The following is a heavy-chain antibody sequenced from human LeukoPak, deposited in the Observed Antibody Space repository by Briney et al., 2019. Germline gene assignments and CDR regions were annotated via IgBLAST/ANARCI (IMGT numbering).Heavy chain of an antibody. Sequence: SQTLSLTCAVYGGSFSGYYWGWVRHPPGEGRGWNGEINHSGSTNYIPSLKSRVTISVDTTKNQYSLKLSSVTAADTAVYYCARGSYYFDYWGQGTLVTVSS. CDR1: GGSFSGYY. J-gene: IGHJ4*02. CDR2: INHSGST. CDR3: ARGSYYFDY. V-gene: IGHV4-34*01. D-gene: IGHD3-10*01.